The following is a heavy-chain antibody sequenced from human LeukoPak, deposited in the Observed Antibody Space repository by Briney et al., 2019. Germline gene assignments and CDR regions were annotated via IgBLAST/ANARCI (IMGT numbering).Heavy chain of an antibody. Sequence: PGGSLRLSCAASGFTFSSYAVSWVRQAPGKGLEWVSAISGSGGSTYYVDSVKGRFTISRDNSKNTLYLQMNSLRAEDTAVYYCAKMNYDYVWGSFDYWGQGTLVTVSS. CDR3: AKMNYDYVWGSFDY. CDR1: GFTFSSYA. D-gene: IGHD3-16*01. CDR2: ISGSGGST. V-gene: IGHV3-23*01. J-gene: IGHJ4*02.